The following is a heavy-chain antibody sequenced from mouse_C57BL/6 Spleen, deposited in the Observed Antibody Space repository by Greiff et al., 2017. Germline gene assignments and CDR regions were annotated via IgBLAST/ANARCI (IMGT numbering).Heavy chain of an antibody. CDR2: ISSGSSTI. CDR1: GFTFSDYG. Sequence: EVHLVESGGGLVKPGGSLKLSCAASGFTFSDYGMHWVRQAPEKGLEWVAYISSGSSTIYYADTVKGRFTISRDNAKNTVFLQMTSLRAEDTAMYYCARRAYFYAMDYRGQGTSVTVAS. D-gene: IGHD3-3*01. J-gene: IGHJ4*01. CDR3: ARRAYFYAMDY. V-gene: IGHV5-17*01.